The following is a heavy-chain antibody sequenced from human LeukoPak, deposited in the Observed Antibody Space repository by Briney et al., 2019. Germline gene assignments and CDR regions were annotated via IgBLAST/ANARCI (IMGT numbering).Heavy chain of an antibody. CDR3: ARGVEMPTIWRSGPSRGLNYPPYDFDY. Sequence: SETLSLTCTVSGGSFSSYYWSWIRQPPGKGLEWIGYIYYSGSTKYNPSLKSRVTISVDTSKNQFSLKLSSVTAADTAVYYCARGVEMPTIWRSGPSRGLNYPPYDFDYWGQGTLVTVSS. CDR1: GGSFSSYY. J-gene: IGHJ4*02. V-gene: IGHV4-59*01. D-gene: IGHD5-24*01. CDR2: IYYSGST.